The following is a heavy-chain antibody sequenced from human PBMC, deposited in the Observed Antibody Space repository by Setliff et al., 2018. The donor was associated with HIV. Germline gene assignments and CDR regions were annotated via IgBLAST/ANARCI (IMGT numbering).Heavy chain of an antibody. Sequence: SVKVSCKASGGTLSSYAISWVRQAPGQGLEWMGGIIPIFGAANYAQKFQGRVTITTDASTSAVYMELSSLRSEDTAVYYCTRQTYYYGSGSYFPSDYWGQGTLVTVSS. V-gene: IGHV1-69*05. CDR1: GGTLSSYA. CDR2: IIPIFGAA. J-gene: IGHJ4*02. CDR3: TRQTYYYGSGSYFPSDY. D-gene: IGHD3-10*01.